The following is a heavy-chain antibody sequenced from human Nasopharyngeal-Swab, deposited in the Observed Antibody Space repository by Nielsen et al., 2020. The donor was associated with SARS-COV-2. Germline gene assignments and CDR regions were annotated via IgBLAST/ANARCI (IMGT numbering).Heavy chain of an antibody. D-gene: IGHD2-2*01. CDR3: ATAPLGYCSSTSCFGWFDP. J-gene: IGHJ5*02. CDR1: GYTLTELS. Sequence: ASVKVSCKVSGYTLTELSMHWVRQAPGKGLVWMGGFDPEDGETIYAQKFQGRVTMTEDTSTDTAYMELSSLRSEDTAVYYCATAPLGYCSSTSCFGWFDPWGQGTLVTVSS. CDR2: FDPEDGET. V-gene: IGHV1-24*01.